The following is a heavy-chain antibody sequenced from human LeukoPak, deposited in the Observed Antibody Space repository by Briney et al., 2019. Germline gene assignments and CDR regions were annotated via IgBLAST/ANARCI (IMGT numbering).Heavy chain of an antibody. V-gene: IGHV4-61*01. CDR1: GGSVSSGRYY. J-gene: IGHJ4*02. CDR2: IYYSGST. CDR3: ARDYYDSSGYYFKGFDY. Sequence: PSETLSLTCTVSGGSVSSGRYYWSWIRQPPGKGLEWIGYIYYSGSTNYNPSLKSRVTISVDTSKNQFSLKLSSVAAADTAVYYCARDYYDSSGYYFKGFDYWGQGTLVTVSS. D-gene: IGHD3-22*01.